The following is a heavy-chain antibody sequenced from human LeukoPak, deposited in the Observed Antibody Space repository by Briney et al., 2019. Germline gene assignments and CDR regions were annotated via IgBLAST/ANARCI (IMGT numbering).Heavy chain of an antibody. CDR1: SPSLNSSY. J-gene: IGHJ4*02. Sequence: SQTLSLTYTLSSPSLNSSYWSWIRQPAGKGLGWIGRIYGGGSNNYNPSLKSRVTLSVDTSKNQFSLRLSSLTVADTAVYYCAREGRYGDYEGYWGQETLVTVSS. V-gene: IGHV4-4*07. CDR3: AREGRYGDYEGY. CDR2: IYGGGSN. D-gene: IGHD4-17*01.